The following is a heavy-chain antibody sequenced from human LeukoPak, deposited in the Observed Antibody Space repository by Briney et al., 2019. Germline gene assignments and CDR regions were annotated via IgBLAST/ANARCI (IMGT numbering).Heavy chain of an antibody. CDR2: IYYSGST. CDR3: ARRATYYYDSGEETHAFDI. Sequence: PSETLSLTCTVSGGSISSYYWSWIRQPPGKGLEWIGYIYYSGSTNYNPSLKSRVTISVDTSKNQFSLKLSSVTAADTAVYYCARRATYYYDSGEETHAFDIWGQGTMVTVSS. V-gene: IGHV4-59*13. J-gene: IGHJ3*02. CDR1: GGSISSYY. D-gene: IGHD3-22*01.